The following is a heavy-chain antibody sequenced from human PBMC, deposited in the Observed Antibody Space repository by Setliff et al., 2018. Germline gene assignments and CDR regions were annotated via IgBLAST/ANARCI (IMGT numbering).Heavy chain of an antibody. D-gene: IGHD2-15*01. CDR3: ARGGGGKPFDY. CDR2: IYTSGNT. CDR1: GGSISSGSYY. Sequence: LSLTCTASGGSISSGSYYWNWIRQPAGKGLEWIGRIYTSGNTNYNPSLKSRVTISVDTSKNQFSLKLSSVTAADTAVYYCARGGGGKPFDYWGQGTLVTVSS. V-gene: IGHV4-61*02. J-gene: IGHJ4*02.